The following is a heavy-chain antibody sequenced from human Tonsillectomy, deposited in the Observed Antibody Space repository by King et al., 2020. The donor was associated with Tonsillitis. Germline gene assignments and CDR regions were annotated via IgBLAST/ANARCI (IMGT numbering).Heavy chain of an antibody. CDR3: GRDRTIAVAGTVSGIGH. CDR2: INDDGSST. V-gene: IGHV3-74*01. CDR1: GFTFSNYW. J-gene: IGHJ4*02. Sequence: VQLVESGGGLVQPGGSLRLSCATSGFTFSNYWMHWVRQAPGKGLVWVSRINDDGSSTNYADSVKGRFTIFRDNAKNTLYLQMNSVRAEETAVYYCGRDRTIAVAGTVSGIGHWGQGTLVTVSS. D-gene: IGHD6-19*01.